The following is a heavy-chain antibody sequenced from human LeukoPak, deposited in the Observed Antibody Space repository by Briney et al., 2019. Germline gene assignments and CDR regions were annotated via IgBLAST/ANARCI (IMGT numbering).Heavy chain of an antibody. V-gene: IGHV3-23*01. CDR1: GFTFSSYA. Sequence: GGSLRLSCAASGFTFSSYAMSWVRQAPGKGLEWVSAISGSGPYTFYTDYVKGRFTISRDSSKNTLYLQMNSLRAEDTALYYCAKHGYCSGISCFFDFWGQGTQVTVSS. CDR3: AKHGYCSGISCFFDF. CDR2: ISGSGPYT. J-gene: IGHJ4*02. D-gene: IGHD2-2*03.